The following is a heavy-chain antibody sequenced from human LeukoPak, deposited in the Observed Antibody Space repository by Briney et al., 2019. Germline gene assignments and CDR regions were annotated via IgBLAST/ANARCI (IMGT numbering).Heavy chain of an antibody. D-gene: IGHD6-6*01. CDR2: ISSSSYI. J-gene: IGHJ4*02. CDR3: ARDSGSSSWDY. V-gene: IGHV3-21*01. Sequence: GGSLRLSCAASGFTFSSYSMNWVRQAPGKGLEWVSSISSSSYIYYADSVKGRFTISRDNAKNSLYLQMNSLRAEDTAVYYCARDSGSSSWDYWGQGTLVTVSS. CDR1: GFTFSSYS.